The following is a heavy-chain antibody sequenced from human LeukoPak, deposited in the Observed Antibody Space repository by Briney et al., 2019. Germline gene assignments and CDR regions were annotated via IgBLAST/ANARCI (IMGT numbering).Heavy chain of an antibody. CDR1: GLTFTSHG. Sequence: PGTSLRLTCATSGLTFTSHGFHWVHQAAGKGLEWVAFIRNDGSDTYHANSVKGRFSISRDNSKNTVYLHMNSLRAEDTAVYYCARDRGKDYFDNWGQGTQVTVSS. CDR3: ARDRGKDYFDN. J-gene: IGHJ4*02. D-gene: IGHD4-23*01. CDR2: IRNDGSDT. V-gene: IGHV3-33*01.